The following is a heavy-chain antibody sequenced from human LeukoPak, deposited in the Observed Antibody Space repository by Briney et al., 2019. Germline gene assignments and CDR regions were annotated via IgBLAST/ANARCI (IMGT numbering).Heavy chain of an antibody. Sequence: GGSLRLSCAASGFTFSSYSMNWVRQAPGKGLEWVSYISSSDSTIYYADSVKGRFIISRDNSKNTLYLQMNSLRAEDAAVYYCARNHYYDSSGTDAFDIWGQGTMVTVSS. CDR1: GFTFSSYS. D-gene: IGHD3-22*01. J-gene: IGHJ3*02. CDR2: ISSSDSTI. CDR3: ARNHYYDSSGTDAFDI. V-gene: IGHV3-48*01.